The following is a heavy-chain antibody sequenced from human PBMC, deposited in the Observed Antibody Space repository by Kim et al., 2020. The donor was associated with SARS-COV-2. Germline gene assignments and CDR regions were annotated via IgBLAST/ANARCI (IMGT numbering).Heavy chain of an antibody. CDR3: ASGLGYCSSTSCYRGYYYYYGMDV. CDR2: ISSSSSTI. D-gene: IGHD2-2*01. Sequence: GGSLRLSCAASGFTFSSYSMNWVRQAPGKGLEWVSYISSSSSTIYYADSVKGRFTISRDNAKNSLYLQMNSLRDEDTAVYYCASGLGYCSSTSCYRGYYYYYGMDVWGQGTTVTVSS. J-gene: IGHJ6*02. V-gene: IGHV3-48*02. CDR1: GFTFSSYS.